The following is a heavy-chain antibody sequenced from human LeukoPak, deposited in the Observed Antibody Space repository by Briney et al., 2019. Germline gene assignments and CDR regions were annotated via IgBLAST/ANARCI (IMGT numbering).Heavy chain of an antibody. V-gene: IGHV3-23*01. CDR1: GFTFSSYA. D-gene: IGHD3-9*01. Sequence: GGSLRLSCAASGFTFSSYAMSSVRQAPGKGLEWVSAISGSGGSTYYADSVKGRFTISRDNSKNTLYLQMNSLRAEDTAVYYCAKDPVRYFDWSLDYWGQGTLVTVSS. CDR2: ISGSGGST. J-gene: IGHJ4*02. CDR3: AKDPVRYFDWSLDY.